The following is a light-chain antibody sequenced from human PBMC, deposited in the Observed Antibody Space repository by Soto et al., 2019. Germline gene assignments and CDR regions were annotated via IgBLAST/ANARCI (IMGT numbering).Light chain of an antibody. Sequence: QSVLTQPPSASGTPGQRVTISCSGSSSNIGINNVHWYQQLPGAAPKVLIYSNNQRPSGVPDRFSGSKSGTSASLAISGLQSEDEADYYCAAWDETLASEVFGPGTKLTVL. CDR3: AAWDETLASEV. J-gene: IGLJ1*01. CDR2: SNN. CDR1: SSNIGINN. V-gene: IGLV1-44*01.